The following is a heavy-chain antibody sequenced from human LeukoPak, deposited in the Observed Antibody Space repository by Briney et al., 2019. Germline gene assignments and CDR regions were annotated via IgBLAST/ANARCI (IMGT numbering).Heavy chain of an antibody. CDR2: ISYDGSNK. CDR3: ATSARVIWFGESNSWDY. J-gene: IGHJ4*02. Sequence: PGGSLRLSCAASGFTFSSYAMHWVRQAPGKGLEWVAVISYDGSNKYYADSVKGRFTISRDNSKNTLYLQVNSLRAEDTAVYYCATSARVIWFGESNSWDYWGQGTLVTVSS. V-gene: IGHV3-30-3*01. D-gene: IGHD3-10*01. CDR1: GFTFSSYA.